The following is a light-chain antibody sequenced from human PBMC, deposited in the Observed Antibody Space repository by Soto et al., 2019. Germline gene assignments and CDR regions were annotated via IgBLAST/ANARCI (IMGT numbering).Light chain of an antibody. Sequence: EIVLTQSPGTLSLSPGERATLSCRASQSVSSSSLAWYRQKPGQAPRLLMYDAFSRATDIRDRISGSGSGTDFTLTISSLEPEDFAVYYCQQYTGSPPSYTFGQGTKLEIK. J-gene: IGKJ2*01. CDR3: QQYTGSPPSYT. V-gene: IGKV3-20*01. CDR2: DAF. CDR1: QSVSSSS.